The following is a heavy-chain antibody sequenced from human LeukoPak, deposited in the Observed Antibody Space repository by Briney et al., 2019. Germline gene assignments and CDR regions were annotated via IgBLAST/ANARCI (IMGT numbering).Heavy chain of an antibody. CDR3: AKDSREYSRSWYDC. D-gene: IGHD6-13*01. CDR1: GFPFSSYA. Sequence: GGSLRLSCAASGFPFSSYAMSWVRQAPGKGQEWVSAISGSGDNAYYADSVKGRFTISRDSSKSTLCLQMNSLRAEDTAVYYCAKDSREYSRSWYDCWGQGTLVTVSS. J-gene: IGHJ5*01. V-gene: IGHV3-23*01. CDR2: ISGSGDNA.